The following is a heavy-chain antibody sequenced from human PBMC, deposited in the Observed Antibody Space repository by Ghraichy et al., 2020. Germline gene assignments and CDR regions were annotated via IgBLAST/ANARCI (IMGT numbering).Heavy chain of an antibody. V-gene: IGHV3-30-3*02. Sequence: VAVISFYKDNKFYADSVKGRFTISRDNSKNIVYLQMNSLRTEDTAIYYCTKQGSGSRFDYWGPGALVTVS. CDR2: ISFYKDNK. J-gene: IGHJ4*02. D-gene: IGHD3-3*01. CDR3: TKQGSGSRFDY.